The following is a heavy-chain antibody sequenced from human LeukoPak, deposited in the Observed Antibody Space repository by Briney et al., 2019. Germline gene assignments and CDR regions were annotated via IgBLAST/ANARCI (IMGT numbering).Heavy chain of an antibody. D-gene: IGHD6-6*01. CDR3: ARGGKYNSSSGGTLYY. Sequence: GASVKVSCKASGYTFTGYYMHWVRQAPGQGLEWMGWINPNSGGTNYARKFQGRVAMTRDTSISTAYMELSRLRSDDTAVYYCARGGKYNSSSGGTLYYWGQGTLVTVSS. J-gene: IGHJ4*02. V-gene: IGHV1-2*02. CDR1: GYTFTGYY. CDR2: INPNSGGT.